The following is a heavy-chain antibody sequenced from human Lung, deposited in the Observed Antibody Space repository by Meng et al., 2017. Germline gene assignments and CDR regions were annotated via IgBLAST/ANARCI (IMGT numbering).Heavy chain of an antibody. D-gene: IGHD1-14*01. CDR3: ARDTATRHRYHPPLRGVY. CDR1: GYTFTTCG. J-gene: IGHJ4*02. V-gene: IGHV1-18*01. Sequence: QVRLVQSGAGVKKPRAPVKVSCNVSGYTFTTCGSSRVRQAPGHGLEWMAWISVYKGNTNHAQKLPGRVTMPTDTSTSTADMELRSLRSDDTAVYYCARDTATRHRYHPPLRGVYWGQGTLVTVSS. CDR2: ISVYKGNT.